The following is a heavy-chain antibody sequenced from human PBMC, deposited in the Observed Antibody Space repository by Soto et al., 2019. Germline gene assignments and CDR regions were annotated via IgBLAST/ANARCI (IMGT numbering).Heavy chain of an antibody. CDR1: GFTFSSYS. V-gene: IGHV3-48*01. Sequence: GGSLRLSCAASGFTFSSYSMNWVRQAPGKGLEWVSYISSSSSTIYYAESEKGRFTISRDNAKNSLYLQMNKLRAEDTAVYYCARDPPGFGELLFDPWGQGTLVTVSS. J-gene: IGHJ5*02. CDR2: ISSSSSTI. CDR3: ARDPPGFGELLFDP. D-gene: IGHD3-10*01.